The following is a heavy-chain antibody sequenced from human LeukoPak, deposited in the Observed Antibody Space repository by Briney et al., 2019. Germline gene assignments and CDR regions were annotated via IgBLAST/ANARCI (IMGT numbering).Heavy chain of an antibody. V-gene: IGHV4-39*01. J-gene: IGHJ4*02. CDR2: IYYSGST. CDR1: GGSISSSSYY. CDR3: ARARRYYDSSGYYLRGPKFDY. D-gene: IGHD3-22*01. Sequence: PSETLSLTCTVSGGSISSSSYYWGWIRQPPGKGLEWIGSIYYSGSTYYNQSPKSRVTISVDTSKNQFSLKLSSVTAADTAVYYCARARRYYDSSGYYLRGPKFDYWGQGTLVTVSS.